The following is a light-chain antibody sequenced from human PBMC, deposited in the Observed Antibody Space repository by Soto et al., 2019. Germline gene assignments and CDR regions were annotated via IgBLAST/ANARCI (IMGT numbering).Light chain of an antibody. CDR1: QSISSW. CDR2: DAS. CDR3: QQYNSYPVT. V-gene: IGKV1-5*01. J-gene: IGKJ3*01. Sequence: DIQMTQSPSTLSASVGDRVTITCRASQSISSWLAWYQQKPGKAPRLLIYDASYLERGVPSRFSGSGSGTEFTLTISDLQPDDLATYYCQQYNSYPVTFGPGTKVDIK.